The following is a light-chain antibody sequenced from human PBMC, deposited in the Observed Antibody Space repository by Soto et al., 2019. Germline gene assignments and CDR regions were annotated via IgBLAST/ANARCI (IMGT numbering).Light chain of an antibody. CDR2: DAS. CDR1: QSVSRS. CDR3: QKRSHS. V-gene: IGKV3-11*01. J-gene: IGKJ4*01. Sequence: EIVLTQSPATLSLSPGDRAVLSCRASQSVSRSLTWYQHKAGQAPRLLIYDASTRATGIPRRFSGSGSGTDFTLTISSLEPEDFAVYYWQKRSHSFGGGTKVEIK.